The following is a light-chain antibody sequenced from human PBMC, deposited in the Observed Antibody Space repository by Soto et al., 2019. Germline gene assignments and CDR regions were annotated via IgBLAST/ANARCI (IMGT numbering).Light chain of an antibody. CDR3: QQYINWPSWT. J-gene: IGKJ1*01. V-gene: IGKV3-15*01. CDR2: GAS. CDR1: QSVNNF. Sequence: DKVLTQSPATLSLSPGERATISCRASQSVNNFLAWYQHKPGQAPRLLIYGASTRATGIPARFSGGGSGTEFTLTISSLQSEDFAVYYCQQYINWPSWTFGQGTKVEVK.